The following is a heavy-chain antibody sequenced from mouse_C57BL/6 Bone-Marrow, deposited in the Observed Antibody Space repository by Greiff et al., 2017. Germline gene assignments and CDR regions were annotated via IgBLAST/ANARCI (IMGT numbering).Heavy chain of an antibody. CDR3: AREGLTGIYAMDY. CDR2: INPNNGGT. V-gene: IGHV1-26*01. CDR1: GYTFTDYY. J-gene: IGHJ4*01. Sequence: VQLKHSGPELVKPGASVKISCKASGYTFTDYYMNWVKQSHGKSLEWIGDINPNNGGTSYNQKFKGKATLTVDKSSSTAYMELRSLTSEDSAVYYCAREGLTGIYAMDYWGQGTSVTVSS.